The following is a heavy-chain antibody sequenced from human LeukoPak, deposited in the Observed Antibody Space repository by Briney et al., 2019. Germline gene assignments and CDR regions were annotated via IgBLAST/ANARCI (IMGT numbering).Heavy chain of an antibody. D-gene: IGHD3-9*01. J-gene: IGHJ5*02. CDR3: ARDDSPSIGGYFDWLTSAYNWFDP. V-gene: IGHV1-2*02. CDR2: INPNSGGT. Sequence: GASVKVSCKASGYTFTGYYMHWVRQAPGQGLEWMGWINPNSGGTNYAQKFQGRVTMTRDTSISTAYMELSRLRSDDTAVYYCARDDSPSIGGYFDWLTSAYNWFDPWGQGTLVTVSS. CDR1: GYTFTGYY.